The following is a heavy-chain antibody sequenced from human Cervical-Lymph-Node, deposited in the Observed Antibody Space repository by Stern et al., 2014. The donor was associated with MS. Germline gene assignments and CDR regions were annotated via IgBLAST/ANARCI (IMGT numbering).Heavy chain of an antibody. J-gene: IGHJ3*02. D-gene: IGHD2-15*01. CDR2: ISSYNVNT. CDR3: AIGLLGSENAFDI. CDR1: GYTFTSYG. Sequence: QVQLVQSGAEVKTPGASVKVSCKASGYTFTSYGISWVRQAPGQGLEWRGWISSYNVNTNYAQKLQGRVTMTTDASTSTAYMDLRSLRSDDTAVYYCAIGLLGSENAFDIWGQGTMVTVSS. V-gene: IGHV1-18*01.